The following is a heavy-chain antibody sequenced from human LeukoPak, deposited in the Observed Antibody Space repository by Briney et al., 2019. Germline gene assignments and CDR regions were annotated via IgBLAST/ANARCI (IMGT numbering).Heavy chain of an antibody. CDR3: ARGRDGTYYDFWSGYYPCLDY. D-gene: IGHD3-3*01. CDR2: ISYDGNNK. Sequence: PGGSLRLSCAASGFTFRTYAMHWVRQAPGKGLEWVAVISYDGNNKYYADSVKGQFTISRDNSKNTLYLQMNSLRAEDTAVYYCARGRDGTYYDFWSGYYPCLDYWGQGTLVTVSS. V-gene: IGHV3-30-3*01. CDR1: GFTFRTYA. J-gene: IGHJ4*02.